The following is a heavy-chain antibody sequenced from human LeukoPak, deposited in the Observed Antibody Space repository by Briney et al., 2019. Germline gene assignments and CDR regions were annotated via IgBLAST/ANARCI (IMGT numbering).Heavy chain of an antibody. D-gene: IGHD2-15*01. V-gene: IGHV4-61*05. CDR2: IYYSGST. J-gene: IGHJ6*03. CDR1: GGSISSSSYY. CDR3: ARDQMVGYCSGGSCLGYYYYYYYMDV. Sequence: SETLSLTCTVSGGSISSSSYYWGWIRQPPGKGLEWIGYIYYSGSTNYNPSLKSRVTISVDTSKNQFSLKLSSVTAADTAVYYCARDQMVGYCSGGSCLGYYYYYYYMDVWGKGTTVTISS.